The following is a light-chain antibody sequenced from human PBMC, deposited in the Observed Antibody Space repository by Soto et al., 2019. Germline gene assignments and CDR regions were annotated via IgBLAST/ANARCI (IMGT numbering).Light chain of an antibody. V-gene: IGLV2-23*03. CDR1: SSDVATFNL. CDR2: EGN. Sequence: QSALTQPASVSGSPGQSITISCPGTSSDVATFNLVSWYQQHPGKAPRLMIYEGNKRPSGISGRFSGSKSDRTASLTISGLQPEDEASYYCCSYASSGTFVLFGGGTKLTGL. J-gene: IGLJ2*01. CDR3: CSYASSGTFVL.